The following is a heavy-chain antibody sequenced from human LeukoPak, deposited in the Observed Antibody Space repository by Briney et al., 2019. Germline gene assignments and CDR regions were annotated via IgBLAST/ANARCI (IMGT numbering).Heavy chain of an antibody. D-gene: IGHD3-22*01. J-gene: IGHJ3*02. Sequence: ASVKVSCKASGGTFSSYAISWVRQAPGQGLEWMGGIIPIFGTANYAQKFQGRVTITADESTSTAYMELSSLRSEDTAVYYCARSGNGVTMIVGEDAFDIWGQGTMVTVSS. CDR3: ARSGNGVTMIVGEDAFDI. V-gene: IGHV1-69*13. CDR1: GGTFSSYA. CDR2: IIPIFGTA.